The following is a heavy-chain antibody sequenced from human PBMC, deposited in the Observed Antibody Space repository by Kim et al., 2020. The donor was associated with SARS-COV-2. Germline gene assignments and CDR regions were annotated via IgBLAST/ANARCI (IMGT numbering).Heavy chain of an antibody. Sequence: ASVKVSCKASGGTFSSYAISWVRQAPGQGLEWMGRIIPILGIANYAQKFQGRVTITADKSTSTAYMELSSLRSEDTAVYYCARDSHGGYSSGWYDPWGQGTLVTVSS. CDR1: GGTFSSYA. CDR2: IIPILGIA. V-gene: IGHV1-69*04. D-gene: IGHD6-19*01. CDR3: ARDSHGGYSSGWYDP. J-gene: IGHJ5*02.